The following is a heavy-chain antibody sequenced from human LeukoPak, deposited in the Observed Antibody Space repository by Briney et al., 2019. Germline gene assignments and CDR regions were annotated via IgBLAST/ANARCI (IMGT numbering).Heavy chain of an antibody. Sequence: PSETLSLTCAVSGGSFSGYYWTWIRQPPGKGLEWIGEINHSGSANYNPSLKSRVTISVDTSKNQFSLKLSSVTAADTAVYYCVRGYCSGGSCYSYYGMDVWGQGTTVTVSS. D-gene: IGHD2-15*01. CDR3: VRGYCSGGSCYSYYGMDV. J-gene: IGHJ6*02. CDR1: GGSFSGYY. V-gene: IGHV4-34*01. CDR2: INHSGSA.